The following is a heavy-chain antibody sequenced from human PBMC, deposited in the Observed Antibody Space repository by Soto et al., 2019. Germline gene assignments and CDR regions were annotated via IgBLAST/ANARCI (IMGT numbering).Heavy chain of an antibody. V-gene: IGHV3-30*18. CDR3: AKNHLPQSYYDLPWFDP. D-gene: IGHD3-3*01. J-gene: IGHJ5*02. CDR1: GFIFSDYG. CDR2: ISSDGSDK. Sequence: VQLVESGGGLVQPGGSLRLSCAASGFIFSDYGMHWVRQAPGKGLEWMAIISSDGSDKYYADSVKGRFTISRDNSKNTLYLQMNSLRAEDTAVYYCAKNHLPQSYYDLPWFDPWGQGTLVTVSS.